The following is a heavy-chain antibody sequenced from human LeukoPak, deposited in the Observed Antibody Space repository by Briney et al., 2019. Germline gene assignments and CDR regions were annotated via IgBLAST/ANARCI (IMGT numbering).Heavy chain of an antibody. V-gene: IGHV1-18*01. Sequence: ASVKVSCKASGYTFTSYGISWVRQAPGQGLEWMAWISAYNGNTNYAQKLQGRVTMTTDTSTSTAYMELRSLTADDTAVYYCARDGALRFLEWLSNWIDPWGQGTLVTVSS. CDR2: ISAYNGNT. J-gene: IGHJ5*02. CDR1: GYTFTSYG. CDR3: ARDGALRFLEWLSNWIDP. D-gene: IGHD3-3*01.